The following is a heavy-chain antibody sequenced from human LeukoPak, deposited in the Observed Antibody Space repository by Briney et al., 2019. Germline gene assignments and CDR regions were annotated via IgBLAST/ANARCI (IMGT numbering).Heavy chain of an antibody. CDR1: GGSFSGYY. D-gene: IGHD3-16*02. J-gene: IGHJ4*02. CDR2: INHSGST. V-gene: IGHV4-34*01. Sequence: PSETLSLTCAVYGGSFSGYYWGWIRQPPGKGLEWIGEINHSGSTNYNPSLKSRVTISVDTSKNQFSLKLSSVTAADTAVYYCARARYPYYFDYWGQGTLVTVSS. CDR3: ARARYPYYFDY.